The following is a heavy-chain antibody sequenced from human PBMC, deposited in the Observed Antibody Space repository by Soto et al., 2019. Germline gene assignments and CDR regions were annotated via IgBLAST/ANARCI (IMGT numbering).Heavy chain of an antibody. V-gene: IGHV3-21*01. CDR1: GFTFSSYS. J-gene: IGHJ6*02. Sequence: PVGSLRLSCAASGFTFSSYSMNWVRQALGKGLEWVSSISSSSSYIYYADSVKGRFTISRDNAKNSLYLQMNSLRAEDTAVYYCARDESEDYYYYGMDVWGQGTTVTVSS. CDR2: ISSSSSYI. CDR3: ARDESEDYYYYGMDV.